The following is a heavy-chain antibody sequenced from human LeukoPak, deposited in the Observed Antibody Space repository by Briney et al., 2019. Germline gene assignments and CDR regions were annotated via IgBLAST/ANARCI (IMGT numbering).Heavy chain of an antibody. J-gene: IGHJ4*02. D-gene: IGHD3-10*01. CDR3: AARGQGSSLSYFVY. Sequence: KPSETLSLTCTVSGGSVSSGTFDWSWIRQPPGKGLEWIGYISDSETTKYSPSLKTRVTISVDTSKNQFSLKLRSVTAADTAVYYCAARGQGSSLSYFVYWGQGTLVTVSS. V-gene: IGHV4-61*01. CDR1: GGSVSSGTFD. CDR2: ISDSETT.